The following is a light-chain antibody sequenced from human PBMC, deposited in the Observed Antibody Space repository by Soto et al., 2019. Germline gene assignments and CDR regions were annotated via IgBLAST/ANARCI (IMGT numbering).Light chain of an antibody. Sequence: EIVMTQSPATLSVSPGERATLSCRASQSVSRNLAWYQQKPGQAPRLLIYGASTRATGIPARFSGSGSGTEFTLTISSLQSEDFAVYYCQQYNNWPPWTFCQGTKLEIK. CDR3: QQYNNWPPWT. CDR2: GAS. J-gene: IGKJ2*02. V-gene: IGKV3-15*01. CDR1: QSVSRN.